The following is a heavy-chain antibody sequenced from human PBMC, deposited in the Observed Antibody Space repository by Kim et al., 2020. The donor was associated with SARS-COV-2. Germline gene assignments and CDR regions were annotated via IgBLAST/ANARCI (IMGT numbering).Heavy chain of an antibody. CDR3: ARDGPVVTAIPDY. CDR2: INPNSGGT. D-gene: IGHD2-21*02. CDR1: GYTFTGYY. J-gene: IGHJ4*02. Sequence: VKVSCKASGYTFTGYYMHWVRPAPGQGLEWMGWINPNSGGTNYAQKFQGRVTMTRDTSISTAYMELSRLRSDDTAVYYCARDGPVVTAIPDYWGQGTLVTVSS. V-gene: IGHV1-2*02.